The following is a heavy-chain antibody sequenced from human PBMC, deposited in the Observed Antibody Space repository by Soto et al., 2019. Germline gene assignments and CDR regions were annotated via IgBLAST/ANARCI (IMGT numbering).Heavy chain of an antibody. V-gene: IGHV4-30-2*01. CDR3: ARAAAADYYYYSGMDV. Sequence: SETLSLTCAVSGGSISSGGYSWSWIRQPPGKGLEWIGYIYHSGSTYYNPSLKSRVTISVDRSKNQFSLKLSSVTAADTAVYYCARAAAADYYYYSGMDVWGQGTTVTVSS. CDR1: GGSISSGGYS. D-gene: IGHD6-13*01. CDR2: IYHSGST. J-gene: IGHJ6*02.